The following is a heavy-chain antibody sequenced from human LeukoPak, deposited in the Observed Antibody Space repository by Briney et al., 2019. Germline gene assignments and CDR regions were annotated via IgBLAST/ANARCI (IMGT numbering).Heavy chain of an antibody. CDR2: INHSGST. CDR3: AREVLAYFDY. V-gene: IGHV4-34*01. CDR1: GGSFSGYY. J-gene: IGHJ4*02. D-gene: IGHD3-3*02. Sequence: SETLSLTCAVYGGSFSGYYWSWIRQPPGKGLEWIGEINHSGSTNYNPSLKSRVTISVDTSKNQFSLKLSSVTAADTAVYYCAREVLAYFDYWGQGTLVTVSS.